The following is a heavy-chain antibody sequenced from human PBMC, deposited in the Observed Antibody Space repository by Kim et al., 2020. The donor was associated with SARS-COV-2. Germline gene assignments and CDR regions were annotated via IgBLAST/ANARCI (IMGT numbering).Heavy chain of an antibody. Sequence: SETLSLTCAVYGGSFSGYYWSWIRQPPGKGLEWIGEINHSGSTNYNPSLKSRVTISVDTSKNQFSLKLSSVTAADTAVYYCARDLEKQQPLNWFDPWGQGTLVTVSS. CDR2: INHSGST. CDR3: ARDLEKQQPLNWFDP. V-gene: IGHV4-34*01. CDR1: GGSFSGYY. D-gene: IGHD6-13*01. J-gene: IGHJ5*02.